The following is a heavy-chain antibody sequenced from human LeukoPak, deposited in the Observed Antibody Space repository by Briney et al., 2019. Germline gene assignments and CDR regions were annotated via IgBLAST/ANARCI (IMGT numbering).Heavy chain of an antibody. CDR3: ARTSYGSGSYGY. CDR1: GGSISSSSYY. Sequence: SETLSLTCTVSGGSISSSSYYWGWIRQPPGKGLEWIGSIYYSGSTYYNPSLKSRVTISVDTSKNQFSLKLSSVTAADTAVYYCARTSYGSGSYGYWGQGTLVTVSS. CDR2: IYYSGST. V-gene: IGHV4-39*07. D-gene: IGHD3-10*01. J-gene: IGHJ4*02.